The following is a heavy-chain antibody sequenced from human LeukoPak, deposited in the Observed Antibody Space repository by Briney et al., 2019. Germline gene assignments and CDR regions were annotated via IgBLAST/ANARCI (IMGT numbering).Heavy chain of an antibody. J-gene: IGHJ4*02. D-gene: IGHD5-18*01. V-gene: IGHV3-33*01. CDR2: IWYDGSNK. CDR1: GFTFSSYG. Sequence: PGGSLRLSCAASGFTFSSYGMHWVRQAPGKGLEWVAVIWYDGSNKYYADSVKGRFTISRDNSKNTLYLQMNSLRAEDTAVYYCARDIEGGYSYGPDYWGQGTLVTVSS. CDR3: ARDIEGGYSYGPDY.